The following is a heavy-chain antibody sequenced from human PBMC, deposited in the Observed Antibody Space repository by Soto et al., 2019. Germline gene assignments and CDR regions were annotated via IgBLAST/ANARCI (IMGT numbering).Heavy chain of an antibody. CDR3: ASGYSYGYYYYYGMDV. Sequence: QLQLQESGSGLVKPSQTLSLTCAVSGGSISSGGYSWSWIRQPPGKGLEWIGYIYHSGSTYYNPSLKSRVTISVDRSKNQFSLKLSSVTAADTAVYYCASGYSYGYYYYYGMDVWGQGTTFTVSS. CDR1: GGSISSGGYS. J-gene: IGHJ6*02. D-gene: IGHD5-18*01. CDR2: IYHSGST. V-gene: IGHV4-30-2*01.